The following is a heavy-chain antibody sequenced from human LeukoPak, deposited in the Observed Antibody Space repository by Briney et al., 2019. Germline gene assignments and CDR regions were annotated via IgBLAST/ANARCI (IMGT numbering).Heavy chain of an antibody. V-gene: IGHV3-11*01. CDR1: GFTFSDYY. CDR3: PKDRRHTVSGGYFDL. J-gene: IGHJ2*01. CDR2: ISSSGSTI. Sequence: PGGSLRLSCAASGFTFSDYYMSWIRQAPGKGLEWVSYISSSGSTIYYADSVKGRFTISRDNAKNSLYLQMNSLRAGDTALYYCPKDRRHTVSGGYFDLGGRGTLVIVSS. D-gene: IGHD3-10*01.